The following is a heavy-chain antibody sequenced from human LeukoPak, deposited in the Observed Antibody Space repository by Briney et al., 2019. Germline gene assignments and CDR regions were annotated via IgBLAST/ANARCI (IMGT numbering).Heavy chain of an antibody. J-gene: IGHJ4*02. CDR2: IIPIFGAA. Sequence: SVKVSCKASGGTFSSYAISWVRQAPGQGLEWMGGIIPIFGAANYAQKFQGRVTITADESTSTAYMELSSLRSEDTAVYYCARDAGYDSSGSFDYWGQGTLVTVSS. CDR1: GGTFSSYA. V-gene: IGHV1-69*13. CDR3: ARDAGYDSSGSFDY. D-gene: IGHD3-22*01.